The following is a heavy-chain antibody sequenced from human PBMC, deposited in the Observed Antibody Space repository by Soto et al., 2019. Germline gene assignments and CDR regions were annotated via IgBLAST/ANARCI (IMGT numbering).Heavy chain of an antibody. Sequence: SETLSLTCTVSGGSFTGHFWSWVRQPPGKGLEWIGEVSHSGNTKYYPSLRSRVTLSVDSSKNQISLALTSVTAADTAVYYCARAKFESTGWHQFDIWGQGTRVTVAS. V-gene: IGHV4-34*01. D-gene: IGHD7-27*01. J-gene: IGHJ4*02. CDR2: VSHSGNT. CDR3: ARAKFESTGWHQFDI. CDR1: GGSFTGHF.